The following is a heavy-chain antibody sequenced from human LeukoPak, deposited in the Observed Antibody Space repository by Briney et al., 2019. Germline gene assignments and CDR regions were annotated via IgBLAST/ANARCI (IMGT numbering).Heavy chain of an antibody. V-gene: IGHV3-48*03. D-gene: IGHD3-10*01. J-gene: IGHJ4*02. CDR3: AGSAPYGYFDY. CDR2: ISSSGSTT. Sequence: PGGSLRLSCAASGFTFSSHEMNWARQAPGKGLEWVSYISSSGSTTYYADSVKGRFTISRDNAKNSLYLQVNTLRADDTAVYYCAGSAPYGYFDYWGQGTLVTVSS. CDR1: GFTFSSHE.